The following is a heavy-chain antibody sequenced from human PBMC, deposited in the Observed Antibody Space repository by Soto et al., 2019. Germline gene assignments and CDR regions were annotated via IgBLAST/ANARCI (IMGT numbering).Heavy chain of an antibody. Sequence: ASVKVSCKASGYTFTSYDINWVRQATGQGLEWMGWVNPNSGNTGYAQKFQGRVTMTRNTSISKAYMELSSLRSEDTAVYYCARVNSRVQPKYYFYYWGQGTLVTVSS. CDR3: ARVNSRVQPKYYFYY. V-gene: IGHV1-8*01. CDR1: GYTFTSYD. CDR2: VNPNSGNT. D-gene: IGHD3-3*01. J-gene: IGHJ4*02.